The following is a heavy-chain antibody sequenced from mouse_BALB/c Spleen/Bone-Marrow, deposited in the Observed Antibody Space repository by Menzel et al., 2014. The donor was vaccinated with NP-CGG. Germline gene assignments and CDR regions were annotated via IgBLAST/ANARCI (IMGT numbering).Heavy chain of an antibody. CDR3: ARGNGTYGWYFDV. CDR2: ISSGGSYT. CDR1: GFTFSSYA. Sequence: VKLMESGGGLVKPGGSLRLSCAASGFTFSSYAMSWVRQSPEKRLEWVAEISSGGSYTYYSDTVTGRFTISRDNVKNTLYLEMSSLRSEDTAMYHCARGNGTYGWYFDVWGAGTTVTVSS. J-gene: IGHJ1*01. V-gene: IGHV5-9-4*01. D-gene: IGHD2-1*01.